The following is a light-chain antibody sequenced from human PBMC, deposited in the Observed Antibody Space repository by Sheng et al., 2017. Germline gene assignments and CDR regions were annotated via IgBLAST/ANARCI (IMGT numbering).Light chain of an antibody. J-gene: IGKJ1*01. CDR2: GAS. Sequence: DIQMTQSPSSLSASVGDRVTITCRPSQNINNYLNWYQQKPGKAPKLLIYGASSLQSGVPSRFSGSGSGTDFTLTISSLQAEDFAMYYCQETYSTPWTFGQRDQGGN. CDR1: QNINNY. CDR3: QETYSTPWT. V-gene: IGKV1-39*01.